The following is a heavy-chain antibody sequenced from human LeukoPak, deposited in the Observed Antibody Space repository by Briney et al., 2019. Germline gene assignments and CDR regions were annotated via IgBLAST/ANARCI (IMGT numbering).Heavy chain of an antibody. CDR2: IKQDGSEK. CDR1: GFTFSNYW. CDR3: ARASVLPY. V-gene: IGHV3-7*01. D-gene: IGHD3-10*01. J-gene: IGHJ4*01. Sequence: PGGSLRLSCAASGFTFSNYWMNWVRQAPGKGLEWVANIKQDGSEKYYVDSVKGRFTISRDNAKKSLFLQMNSLRAEDTAVYYCARASVLPYWGHGTLVTVSS.